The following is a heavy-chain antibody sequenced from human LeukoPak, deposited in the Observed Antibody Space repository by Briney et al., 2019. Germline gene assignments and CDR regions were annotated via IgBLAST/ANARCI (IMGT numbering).Heavy chain of an antibody. CDR2: ISASNGNT. V-gene: IGHV1-18*01. D-gene: IGHD2-15*01. CDR1: GYTFTSYG. Sequence: ASVKVSCKASGYTFTSYGISWVRQAPGQGLEWMGWISASNGNTNYAQNFQGRVTMTSDTSTSTVYMELSSLRSEDTAVYYCARGFCSGGSCYSYDYWGQGTLVTVSS. J-gene: IGHJ4*02. CDR3: ARGFCSGGSCYSYDY.